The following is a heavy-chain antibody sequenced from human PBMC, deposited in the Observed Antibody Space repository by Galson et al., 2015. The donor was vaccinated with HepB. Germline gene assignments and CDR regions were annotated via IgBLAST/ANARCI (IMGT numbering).Heavy chain of an antibody. Sequence: SLRLSCAASGFTFSSYAMSWVRQAPGKGLEWVSAISGSGGSTYYADSVKGRFTISRDNSKNTLYLQMNSLRAEDTAVYYCAKGGRVVVVPAAIKNWFDPWGQGTLVTVSS. CDR2: ISGSGGST. V-gene: IGHV3-23*01. J-gene: IGHJ5*02. D-gene: IGHD2-2*01. CDR3: AKGGRVVVVPAAIKNWFDP. CDR1: GFTFSSYA.